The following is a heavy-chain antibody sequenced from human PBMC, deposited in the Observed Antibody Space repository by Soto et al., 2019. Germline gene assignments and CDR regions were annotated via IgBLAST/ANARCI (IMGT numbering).Heavy chain of an antibody. J-gene: IGHJ6*03. CDR3: TTQGGLFGGVIAPPDPFYYYYMDV. CDR2: IKSKTDGGTT. Sequence: EVQLVESGGGLVKPGGSLRLSCAVSGFTFSNAWMSWVRQAPGKGLEWVGRIKSKTDGGTTDYAAPVKGRFTISRDDSKNTLYLQMNSLKTEDTAVYYCTTQGGLFGGVIAPPDPFYYYYMDVWGKGATVTVTS. V-gene: IGHV3-15*01. D-gene: IGHD3-16*02. CDR1: GFTFSNAW.